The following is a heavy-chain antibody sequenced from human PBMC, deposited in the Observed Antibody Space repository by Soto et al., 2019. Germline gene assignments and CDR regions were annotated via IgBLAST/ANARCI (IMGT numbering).Heavy chain of an antibody. J-gene: IGHJ4*02. CDR2: ISGSGGST. D-gene: IGHD3-22*01. CDR3: AKWPRDSSGYYYFDY. Sequence: GGSLRLSCAASGFPFSSYGMSWVRQAPGKGLEWVSAISGSGGSTYYADSVKGRFTISRDNSKNTLYLQMNSLRAEDTAVYYCAKWPRDSSGYYYFDYWGQGTLVTVSS. CDR1: GFPFSSYG. V-gene: IGHV3-23*01.